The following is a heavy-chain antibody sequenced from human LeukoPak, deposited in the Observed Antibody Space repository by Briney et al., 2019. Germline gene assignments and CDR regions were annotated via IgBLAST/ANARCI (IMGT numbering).Heavy chain of an antibody. CDR3: ARGRGSTSEGHFDP. D-gene: IGHD2-2*01. CDR2: ISAYNGNT. V-gene: IGHV1-18*01. J-gene: IGHJ5*02. Sequence: GASVKVSCKASGYTFTSYGISWVRQAPGQGLEWMGWISAYNGNTNYAQKLQGRVTMTTDTSTSTAYMELRSLRSADTAVYYCARGRGSTSEGHFDPWGQGTLVTVSS. CDR1: GYTFTSYG.